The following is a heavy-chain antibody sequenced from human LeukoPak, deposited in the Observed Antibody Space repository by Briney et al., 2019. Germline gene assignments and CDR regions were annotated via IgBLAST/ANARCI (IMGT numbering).Heavy chain of an antibody. CDR2: MNPNSGNT. D-gene: IGHD3-3*01. CDR3: ARVPRYYDFWSGYQNYYYYGMDV. J-gene: IGHJ6*02. V-gene: IGHV1-8*01. CDR1: GYTFTSYD. Sequence: ASVTVSCKASGYTFTSYDINWVRQATGQGLEWMGWMNPNSGNTGYAQKFQGRVTMTRNTSISTAYMELSSLRSEDTAVYYCARVPRYYDFWSGYQNYYYYGMDVWGQGTTVTVSS.